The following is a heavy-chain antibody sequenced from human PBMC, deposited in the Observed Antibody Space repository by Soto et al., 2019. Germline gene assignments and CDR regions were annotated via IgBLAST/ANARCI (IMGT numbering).Heavy chain of an antibody. CDR1: GGTFSSYA. J-gene: IGHJ4*02. V-gene: IGHV1-69*12. CDR2: IIPIFGTA. CDR3: ARVEGSGYSYGHFDY. D-gene: IGHD5-18*01. Sequence: QVQLVQSGAEVKKPGSSVKVSCKASGGTFSSYAISWVRQAPGQGLEWMGGIIPIFGTANYAQKFQGRVTITADDSTSTAYMEMSSPRSEDTVVYYCARVEGSGYSYGHFDYWGQGTLVTVSS.